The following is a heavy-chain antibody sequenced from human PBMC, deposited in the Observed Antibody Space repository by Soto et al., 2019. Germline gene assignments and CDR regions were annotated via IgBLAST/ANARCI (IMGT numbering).Heavy chain of an antibody. CDR1: GFSFSNYA. J-gene: IGHJ4*02. CDR2: ITNNGIST. CDR3: ARVNSMSMAAAIDY. Sequence: LRLSCAASGFSFSNYAMHWVRQAPGKGLEYVAAITNNGISTYYADSVNGRFTISRDNSRNTLYLQMGSLRPEDMAVYYCARVNSMSMAAAIDYWGQGTLVTVSS. D-gene: IGHD6-6*01. V-gene: IGHV3-64*02.